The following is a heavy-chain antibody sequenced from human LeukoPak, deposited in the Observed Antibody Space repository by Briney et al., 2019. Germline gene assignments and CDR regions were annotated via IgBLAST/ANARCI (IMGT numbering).Heavy chain of an antibody. CDR2: ISYDGSNK. CDR3: ARYLYNGYGDD. V-gene: IGHV3-30*03. Sequence: GGSLRLSCAASGFTFSSYGMHWVRQAPGKGLEWVAVISYDGSNKYYADSVKGRFTISRDNSKNTLYLQMNSLRAEDTAVYYCARYLYNGYGDDWGQGTLVTVSS. CDR1: GFTFSSYG. J-gene: IGHJ4*02. D-gene: IGHD5-12*01.